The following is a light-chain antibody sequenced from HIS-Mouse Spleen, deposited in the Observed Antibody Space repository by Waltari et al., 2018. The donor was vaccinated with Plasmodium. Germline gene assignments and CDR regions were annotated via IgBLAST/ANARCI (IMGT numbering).Light chain of an antibody. CDR1: SSDVSGYNY. CDR2: EVS. J-gene: IGLJ2*01. V-gene: IGLV2-8*01. CDR3: SSYAGSNNLV. Sequence: QSALTQPPSASGSPGQSVTISCTGTSSDVSGYNYVSWYQQPPGKAPKLRIYEVSKRPSGVPGGFSGAKAGNTASLTVSGLQAEDEADYYCSSYAGSNNLVFGGGTKLTVL.